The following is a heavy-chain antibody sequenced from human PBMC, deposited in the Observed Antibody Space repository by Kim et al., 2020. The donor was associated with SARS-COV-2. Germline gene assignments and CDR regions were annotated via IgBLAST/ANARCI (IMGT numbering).Heavy chain of an antibody. J-gene: IGHJ6*02. V-gene: IGHV4-34*01. Sequence: KSRVTISVDTSKNQFSLKLSSVTAADTAVYYCARLATVGFYYYYYGMDVWGQGTTVTVSS. CDR3: ARLATVGFYYYYYGMDV.